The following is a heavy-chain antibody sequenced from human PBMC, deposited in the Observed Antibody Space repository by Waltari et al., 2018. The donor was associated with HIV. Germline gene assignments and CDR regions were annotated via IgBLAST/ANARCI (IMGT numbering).Heavy chain of an antibody. CDR1: GFTVSSNY. V-gene: IGHV3-66*01. CDR3: ARTKLRHGGGYHGMDV. Sequence: EVQLVESGGGWVQPGGSLRLPCAVSGFTVSSNYMNWVRQAPGKGLEWVSVIYTDGRTYYADSVKGRFTISRDNSKNTLYLQMNSLRDGDTAVYSCARTKLRHGGGYHGMDVWGQGTTVTVSS. CDR2: IYTDGRT. D-gene: IGHD3-3*01. J-gene: IGHJ6*02.